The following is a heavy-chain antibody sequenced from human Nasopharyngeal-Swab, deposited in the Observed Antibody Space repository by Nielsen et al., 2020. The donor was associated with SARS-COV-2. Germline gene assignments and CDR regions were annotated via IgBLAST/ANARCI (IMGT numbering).Heavy chain of an antibody. CDR1: GFTFSSYA. CDR2: ISYDGSNK. J-gene: IGHJ6*02. CDR3: ARGQNGQQLVPSYYYYGMDV. Sequence: GESLKISCAAPGFTFSSYAMHWVRQAPGKGLEWVAVISYDGSNKYYADSVKGRFTISRDNSKNTLYLQMNSLRAEDTAVYYCARGQNGQQLVPSYYYYGMDVWGQGTTVTVSS. V-gene: IGHV3-30*04. D-gene: IGHD6-13*01.